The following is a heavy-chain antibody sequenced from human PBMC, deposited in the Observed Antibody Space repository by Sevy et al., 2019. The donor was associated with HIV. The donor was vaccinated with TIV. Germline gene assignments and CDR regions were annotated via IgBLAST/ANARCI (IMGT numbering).Heavy chain of an antibody. CDR3: TASMKTDVLRYFDWLEAPPFDD. Sequence: GGSLRLSCAASGFTFSGSAMHWVRQAPGKELEWVGRIRSRVNSYATAYAASVRGRFTIAREDSENTAFLEMSSLKTEVTAVHYDTASMKTDVLRYFDWLEAPPFDDWGQGTLVTVSS. CDR2: IRSRVNSYAT. V-gene: IGHV3-73*01. CDR1: GFTFSGSA. J-gene: IGHJ4*02. D-gene: IGHD3-9*01.